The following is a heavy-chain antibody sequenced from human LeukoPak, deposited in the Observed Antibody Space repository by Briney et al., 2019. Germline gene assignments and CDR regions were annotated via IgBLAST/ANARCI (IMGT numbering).Heavy chain of an antibody. CDR3: AKDYDGVGDY. V-gene: IGHV3-30*18. CDR1: GFTFSSYG. Sequence: GRSLRLSCAASGFTFSSYGMHWVRQAPGKGLEWVAVISYDGSNKYYADSVKGQFTISRDNSKNTLYLQMNSLRAEDTAVYYCAKDYDGVGDYWGQGTLVTVSS. D-gene: IGHD3-16*01. CDR2: ISYDGSNK. J-gene: IGHJ4*02.